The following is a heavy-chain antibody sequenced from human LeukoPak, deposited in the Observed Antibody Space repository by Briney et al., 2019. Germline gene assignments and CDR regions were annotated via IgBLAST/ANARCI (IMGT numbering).Heavy chain of an antibody. CDR2: IWSDGSYK. Sequence: GGSLRLSCAASGFXFSKFGIHWVRQAPGKGLEWVAVIWSDGSYKNYADSVKGRFSISRDNSKNTLYLQMNSLRADDTAVYYCTSEASKGYYDTSGYYYDYWGQGTLVTVSS. J-gene: IGHJ4*02. D-gene: IGHD3-22*01. CDR3: TSEASKGYYDTSGYYYDY. V-gene: IGHV3-33*01. CDR1: GFXFSKFG.